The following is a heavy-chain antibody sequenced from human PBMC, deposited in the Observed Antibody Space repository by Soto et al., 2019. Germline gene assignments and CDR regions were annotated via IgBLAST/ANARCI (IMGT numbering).Heavy chain of an antibody. V-gene: IGHV4-39*01. D-gene: IGHD6-13*01. J-gene: IGHJ5*02. Sequence: QLQLQESGPGLVKPSETLSLTCTVSGGSISSSSYYWGWIRQPPGKGLEWIGSIYYSGSTYYNPSLKSRVTISVDTSKNQFSLKLSSVTAADTAVYYCSRLPGRYSSFLDPWGQGTLVTVSS. CDR1: GGSISSSSYY. CDR2: IYYSGST. CDR3: SRLPGRYSSFLDP.